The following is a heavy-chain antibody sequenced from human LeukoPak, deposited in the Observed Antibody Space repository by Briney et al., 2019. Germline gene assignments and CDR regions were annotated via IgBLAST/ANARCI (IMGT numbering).Heavy chain of an antibody. CDR2: ISSTSTYI. Sequence: GGSLRLSCATSGFIFNSYSMNWVRQAPGKGLEWVSSISSTSTYIRYSDSVKGRFTISRDSADNSLYLQMNSLTDEDTAVYYCARAYFDFWSGSFPDFWGQGTLVTVSS. J-gene: IGHJ4*02. D-gene: IGHD3-3*01. CDR3: ARAYFDFWSGSFPDF. CDR1: GFIFNSYS. V-gene: IGHV3-21*01.